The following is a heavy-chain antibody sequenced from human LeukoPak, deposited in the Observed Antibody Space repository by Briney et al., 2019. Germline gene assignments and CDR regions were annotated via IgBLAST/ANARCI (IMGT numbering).Heavy chain of an antibody. J-gene: IGHJ4*02. CDR1: GFTFSSYA. V-gene: IGHV3-23*01. CDR3: AKASEVWFGKCYFDH. D-gene: IGHD3-10*01. CDR2: ISGSGGST. Sequence: PGGSMRLSCAAYGFTFSSYAMSWVRQAPGKGLEWVSAISGSGGSTYYADSVKGRFTISRDNSKNTLYLQMNSLRAEDTAVYYCAKASEVWFGKCYFDHWGQGTLVTVSS.